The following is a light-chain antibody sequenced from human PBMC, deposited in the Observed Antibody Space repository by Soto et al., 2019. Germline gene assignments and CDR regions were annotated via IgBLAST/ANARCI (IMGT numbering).Light chain of an antibody. V-gene: IGLV2-18*02. Sequence: QSALTQPPSVSGSPGQSVTISCTGTSSDVGSYNRFSWYQQPPGTAPKLMIYEVSNRPSGVPDRFSGSKSGNPASLTISGLQAEDEADYYCSSYTRSSTYVFGTVTKLTVL. CDR2: EVS. J-gene: IGLJ1*01. CDR3: SSYTRSSTYV. CDR1: SSDVGSYNR.